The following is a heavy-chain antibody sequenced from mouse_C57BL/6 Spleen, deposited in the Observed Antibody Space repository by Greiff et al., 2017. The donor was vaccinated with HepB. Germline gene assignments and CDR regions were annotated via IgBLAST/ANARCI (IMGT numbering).Heavy chain of an antibody. D-gene: IGHD1-1*01. CDR3: TRYYYGSSYKAMDY. V-gene: IGHV1-5*01. J-gene: IGHJ4*01. Sequence: EVQLQQSGTVLARPGASVKMSCKTSGYTFTSYWMHWVKQRPGQGLEWIGAIYPGNSDTSYNQKFKGKAKLTAVTSASTAYMELSSLTNEDSAVYYCTRYYYGSSYKAMDYWGQGTSVTVSS. CDR2: IYPGNSDT. CDR1: GYTFTSYW.